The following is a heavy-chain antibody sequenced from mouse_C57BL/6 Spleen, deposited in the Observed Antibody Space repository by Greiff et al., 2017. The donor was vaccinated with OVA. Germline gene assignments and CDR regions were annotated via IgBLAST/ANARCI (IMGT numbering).Heavy chain of an antibody. V-gene: IGHV5-17*01. CDR1: GFTFSDYG. D-gene: IGHD1-1*02. J-gene: IGHJ2*01. Sequence: EVKLMESGGGLVKPGGSLKLSCAASGFTFSDYGMHWVRQAPEKGLEWVAYISGGSSTIYYADTVKGRFTISRDNAKHTLFLQMTSRRSADTARYYCAGRGCSYDCEYRGKGTTLTVSS. CDR2: ISGGSSTI. CDR3: AGRGCSYDCEY.